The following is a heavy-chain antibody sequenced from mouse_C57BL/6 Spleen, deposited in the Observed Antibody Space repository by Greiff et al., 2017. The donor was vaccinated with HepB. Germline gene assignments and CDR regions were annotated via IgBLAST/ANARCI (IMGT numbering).Heavy chain of an antibody. Sequence: EVHLVESGPGLVKPSQSLSLTCSVTGYSITSGYYWNWIRQFPGNKLEWMGYISYDGSNNYNPSLKNRISITRDTSKNQFFLKLNSVTTEDTATYYCARGFGDYWGQGTSVTVSS. V-gene: IGHV3-6*01. CDR3: ARGFGDY. CDR1: GYSITSGYY. CDR2: ISYDGSN. J-gene: IGHJ4*01.